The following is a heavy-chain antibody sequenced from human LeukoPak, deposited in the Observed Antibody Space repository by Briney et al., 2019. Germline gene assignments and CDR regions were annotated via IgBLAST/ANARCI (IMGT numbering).Heavy chain of an antibody. Sequence: GGSLRLSCAASGFTVSSNYMSWVRQAPGKGLEWVAVISYDGKNKYYSDSVKGRFTISRDNSENTLSLQMNSLRAEDTAVYYCAKDLGYCSSSTCLSIDYWGQGTLVTVSS. CDR1: GFTVSSNY. V-gene: IGHV3-30*18. CDR3: AKDLGYCSSSTCLSIDY. CDR2: ISYDGKNK. D-gene: IGHD2-2*01. J-gene: IGHJ4*02.